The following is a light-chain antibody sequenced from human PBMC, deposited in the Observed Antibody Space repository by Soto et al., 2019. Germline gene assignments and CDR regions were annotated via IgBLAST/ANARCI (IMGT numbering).Light chain of an antibody. CDR2: DVS. Sequence: QSALTQPASVSGSPGQSITISCTRNGSDVGGYNYVYWYQHHPGKAPKLMFFDVSNRPSGLSNRFSVSESGNTASLAISGLQPEDEADYYCSSYTGRNTRVFGGGTKVTVL. J-gene: IGLJ3*02. V-gene: IGLV2-14*01. CDR3: SSYTGRNTRV. CDR1: GSDVGGYNY.